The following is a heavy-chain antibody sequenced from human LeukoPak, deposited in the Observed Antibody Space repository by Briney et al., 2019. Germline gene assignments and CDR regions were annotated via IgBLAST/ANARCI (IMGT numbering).Heavy chain of an antibody. CDR2: ISEDARTR. CDR3: VKGGIVVLISAFDI. V-gene: IGHV3-48*02. Sequence: GGSLRLSCATSGFTFSSYSIIWVRQAPGKGLEWVSYISEDARTRYFADAVKGRFSISRDSAKNSVYLQMNSLRDDDTAVYYCVKGGIVVLISAFDIWGQGTMVTVSS. D-gene: IGHD3-22*01. CDR1: GFTFSSYS. J-gene: IGHJ3*02.